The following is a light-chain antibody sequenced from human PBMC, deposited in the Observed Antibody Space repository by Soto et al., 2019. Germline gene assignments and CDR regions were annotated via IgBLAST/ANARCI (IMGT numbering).Light chain of an antibody. CDR2: DVS. CDR1: SSDVGGYNY. Sequence: QYALTQPRSVSGSPGQSVTISCTGTSSDVGGYNYVSWYQHHPGKAPKLMIYDVSKRPSGVPDRFSGSKSGNTASLTISGLQAEDEADYYCCSYAGSYVFGTGTKVTVL. V-gene: IGLV2-11*01. J-gene: IGLJ1*01. CDR3: CSYAGSYV.